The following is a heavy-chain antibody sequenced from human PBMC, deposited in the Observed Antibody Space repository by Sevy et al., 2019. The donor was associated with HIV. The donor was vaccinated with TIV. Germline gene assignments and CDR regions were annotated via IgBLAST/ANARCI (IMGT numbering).Heavy chain of an antibody. J-gene: IGHJ4*02. CDR1: GVSVSSDTYY. Sequence: SETLSLTCAVSGVSVSSDTYYWSWIRQPPGKGLEWIGYVYHTGSTNYSPSFKSRVTISVATSKNQFSLRLFSVAAADTAVYYWAREPYFFDKSGYYWDYWGQGALVTVSS. CDR3: AREPYFFDKSGYYWDY. CDR2: VYHTGST. D-gene: IGHD3-22*01. V-gene: IGHV4-61*01.